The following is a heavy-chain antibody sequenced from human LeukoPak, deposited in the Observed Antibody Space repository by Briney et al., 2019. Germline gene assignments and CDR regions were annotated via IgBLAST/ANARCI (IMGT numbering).Heavy chain of an antibody. Sequence: PSETLSLTCTVSGGSISSSSYYWGWIRQPPGKGLEWIGSIYYSGSTYYNPSLKSRVTISVDTSKNQFSLKLSSVTAADTAVYYCARHSHLRGFDPWGQGTLVTVSS. CDR2: IYYSGST. J-gene: IGHJ5*02. CDR3: ARHSHLRGFDP. CDR1: GGSISSSSYY. V-gene: IGHV4-39*01.